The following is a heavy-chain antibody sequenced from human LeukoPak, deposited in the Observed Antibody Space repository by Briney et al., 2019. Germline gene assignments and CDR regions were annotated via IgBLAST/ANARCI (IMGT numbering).Heavy chain of an antibody. D-gene: IGHD2-15*01. CDR1: GLTFSSSW. CDR2: INPDGNKK. Sequence: GGSLRLSCAVSGLTFSSSWMDWVRQAPGKGLEWVASINPDGNKKYSADSVKGRFTISRDNAKNSLYLQMNSLRAEDTAVYYCARNPGKDIVVVVAVLDYWGQGTLVTVSS. V-gene: IGHV3-7*03. J-gene: IGHJ4*02. CDR3: ARNPGKDIVVVVAVLDY.